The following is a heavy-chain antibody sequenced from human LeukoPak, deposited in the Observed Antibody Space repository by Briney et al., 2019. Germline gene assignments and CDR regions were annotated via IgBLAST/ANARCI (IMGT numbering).Heavy chain of an antibody. CDR1: SGSISSNNW. CDR2: IYHSGNT. D-gene: IGHD6-19*01. Sequence: PSQTLSLTCAVSSGSISSNNWWSWVRQPPGKGLEWIGEIYHSGNTNYNPSLKSRVTMSVDKSKNQFSLKLNSVTAADTAVYYCARALDSSGWRYYFDNWGQGTLVTVSS. CDR3: ARALDSSGWRYYFDN. J-gene: IGHJ4*02. V-gene: IGHV4-4*02.